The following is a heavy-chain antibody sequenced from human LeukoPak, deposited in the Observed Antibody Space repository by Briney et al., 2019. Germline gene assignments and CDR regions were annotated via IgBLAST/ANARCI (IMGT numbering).Heavy chain of an antibody. CDR1: GGSISSHY. Sequence: PSETLSLTCIVSGGSISSHYWSWTRQSAGKGLEYIGRVYASGSTDYSPSVQSRVTMSVDTSKNQFSLKLTSVTAADTAIYYCARDGAATFSDYWGQGTLVTVSS. CDR2: VYASGST. J-gene: IGHJ4*02. CDR3: ARDGAATFSDY. V-gene: IGHV4-4*07. D-gene: IGHD1-26*01.